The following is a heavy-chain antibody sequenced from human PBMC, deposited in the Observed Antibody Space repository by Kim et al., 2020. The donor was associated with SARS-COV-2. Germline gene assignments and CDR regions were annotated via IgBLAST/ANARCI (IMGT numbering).Heavy chain of an antibody. D-gene: IGHD3-16*01. Sequence: GGSLRLSCAASGFTFSSDAMSWVRQAPGKGLEWVSVISGSGGSTYYADSVKGRFTISRDNSKNTLYLQMNSLRAEDTAVYYCAKDEEAGAWGAQCLNYWGQGTLVTVSS. V-gene: IGHV3-23*01. CDR1: GFTFSSDA. J-gene: IGHJ4*02. CDR2: ISGSGGST. CDR3: AKDEEAGAWGAQCLNY.